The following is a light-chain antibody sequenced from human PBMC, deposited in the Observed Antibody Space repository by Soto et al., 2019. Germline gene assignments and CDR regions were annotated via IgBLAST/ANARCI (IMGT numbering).Light chain of an antibody. Sequence: QSALTQPASVSGSPGQSITISCTGTSSDVGGYNYVSWYQQHPGKAPKLMIYDVSNRPSGVSNRFSGSKSGNTASLTISGLQAEDEADYYCRSYTSSSTYVVFGGGTKVTVL. CDR3: RSYTSSSTYVV. J-gene: IGLJ2*01. CDR1: SSDVGGYNY. CDR2: DVS. V-gene: IGLV2-14*01.